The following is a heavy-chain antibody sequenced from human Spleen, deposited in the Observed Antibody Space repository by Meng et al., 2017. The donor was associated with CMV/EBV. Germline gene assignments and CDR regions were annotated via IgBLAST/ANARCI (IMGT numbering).Heavy chain of an antibody. CDR1: GGSISSYH. CDR3: ARDRGQNDYSGSYLDY. V-gene: IGHV4-59*01. D-gene: IGHD1-26*01. Sequence: GSLRLSCTVSGGSISSYHWSWIRQPPGKGLEWIGHIHYSGNTDYNPSLKSRVTISSDTSKNQFSLKLTSVTPADTAVYYCARDRGQNDYSGSYLDYWGQGTLVTVSS. J-gene: IGHJ4*02. CDR2: IHYSGNT.